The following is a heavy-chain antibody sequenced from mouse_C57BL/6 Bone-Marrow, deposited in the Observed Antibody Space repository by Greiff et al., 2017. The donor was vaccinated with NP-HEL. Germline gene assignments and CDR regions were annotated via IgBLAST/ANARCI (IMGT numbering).Heavy chain of an antibody. CDR2: IYPGDGDT. J-gene: IGHJ4*01. V-gene: IGHV1-82*01. Sequence: VQLQQSGPELVKPGASMKISCKASGYAFSSSWMNWVKQRPGKGLEWIGRIYPGDGDTNYNGKFKGKATLTADKSSSTAYMQLSSLTSEDSAVYFCARRTTVVPYAMDYWGQGTSVTVSS. CDR3: ARRTTVVPYAMDY. CDR1: GYAFSSSW. D-gene: IGHD1-1*01.